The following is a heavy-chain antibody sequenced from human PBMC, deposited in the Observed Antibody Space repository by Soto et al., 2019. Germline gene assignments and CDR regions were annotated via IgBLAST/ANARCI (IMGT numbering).Heavy chain of an antibody. D-gene: IGHD6-6*01. Sequence: QVQLVESGGGVVQPGRSLRLSCAASGFTFSSYGMHWVRQAPGKGLEWVAVISYDGSNKYYADSVKGRFTISRDNSKNTLYLQMNSLRAEDTAVYYCAKDLQLVEGYYSGMDVWGQGTTVTVSS. CDR3: AKDLQLVEGYYSGMDV. J-gene: IGHJ6*02. V-gene: IGHV3-30*18. CDR1: GFTFSSYG. CDR2: ISYDGSNK.